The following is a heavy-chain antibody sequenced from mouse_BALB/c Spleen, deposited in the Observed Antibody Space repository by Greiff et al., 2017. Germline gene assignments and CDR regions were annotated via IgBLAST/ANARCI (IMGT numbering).Heavy chain of an antibody. CDR3: AWDRPFAY. D-gene: IGHD2-14*01. CDR2: IYPGDGST. J-gene: IGHJ3*01. V-gene: IGHV1S56*01. CDR1: GYTFTSYY. Sequence: VQLQQSGPELVKPGASVKMSCKASGYTFTSYYIHWVKQRPGQGLEWIGWIYPGDGSTKYNEKFKGKTTLTADKSSSTAYMLLSSLTSEDSAIYFCAWDRPFAYWGQGTLVTVSA.